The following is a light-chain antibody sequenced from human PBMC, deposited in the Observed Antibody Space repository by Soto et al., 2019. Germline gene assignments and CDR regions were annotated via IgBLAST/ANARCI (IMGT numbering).Light chain of an antibody. CDR1: QSVTTDF. J-gene: IGKJ1*01. CDR2: GAS. CDR3: QQYGSSPWT. Sequence: EIVLTQSPGTLSLSPGERATLSCRASQSVTTDFIAWFRQKPGQAPTLLIYGASSRATGIPDRFSGSGSGTDFPLTISRREPEDFAVYYCQQYGSSPWTFGQGTKVEIK. V-gene: IGKV3-20*01.